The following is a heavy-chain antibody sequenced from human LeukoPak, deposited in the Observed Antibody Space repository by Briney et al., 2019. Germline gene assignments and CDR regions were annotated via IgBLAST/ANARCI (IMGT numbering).Heavy chain of an antibody. CDR3: ARDFYGDDGHHPFDY. V-gene: IGHV4-4*07. D-gene: IGHD2/OR15-2a*01. CDR2: IYASGST. CDR1: GGSISNYY. J-gene: IGHJ4*02. Sequence: KSSETLSLTCSVSGGSISNYYWNWIRQPAGKGLEWIGRIYASGSTNYNPSLKSRVTISMDKSKNHFSLNLKSVTAADTGFYYCARDFYGDDGHHPFDYWGQRIQVTVSS.